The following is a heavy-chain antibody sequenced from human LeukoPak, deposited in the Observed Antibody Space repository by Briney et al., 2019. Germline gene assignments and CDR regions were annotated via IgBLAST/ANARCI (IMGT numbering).Heavy chain of an antibody. CDR2: INSDGSST. J-gene: IGHJ4*02. D-gene: IGHD6-13*01. Sequence: GGSLRLSCAASGFTFSNYWMHWVRQAPGKGLVWVSRINSDGSSTSYADSVKGRFTISRDNSKNTLYLQMNSLRAEDTAVYYCARDTDSWYFDYWGQGTLVTVSS. CDR1: GFTFSNYW. CDR3: ARDTDSWYFDY. V-gene: IGHV3-74*01.